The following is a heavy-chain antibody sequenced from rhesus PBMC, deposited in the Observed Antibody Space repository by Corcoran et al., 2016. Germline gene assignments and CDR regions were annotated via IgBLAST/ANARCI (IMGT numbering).Heavy chain of an antibody. CDR2: IYGSGGGS. CDR3: ASEREIQGVQFPDY. J-gene: IGHJ4*01. D-gene: IGHD5-24*01. CDR1: GGSISDDYY. V-gene: IGHV4-106*01. Sequence: QVQLQESGPGLVKPSETLSLTCAVSGGSISDDYYWSWIRQPPGKGREWIGYIYGSGGGSNYNPSLQNRVTISIDTSKNQFSLKLTSVTAADTAVYYCASEREIQGVQFPDYWGQGVLVTVSS.